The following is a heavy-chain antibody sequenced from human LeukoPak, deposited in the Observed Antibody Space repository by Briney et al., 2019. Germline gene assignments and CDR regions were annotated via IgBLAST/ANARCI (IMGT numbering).Heavy chain of an antibody. CDR2: ISSSSSTI. CDR3: AREDVGAVAASDY. CDR1: GFTFSNYE. D-gene: IGHD6-19*01. Sequence: GGSLRLSCAASGFTFSNYEMDWVRQAPGKGLEWVSYISSSSSTIYYADSVKGRFTISRDNAKNSLYLQMNSLRAEDTAVYYCAREDVGAVAASDYWGQGTLVTVSS. J-gene: IGHJ4*02. V-gene: IGHV3-48*01.